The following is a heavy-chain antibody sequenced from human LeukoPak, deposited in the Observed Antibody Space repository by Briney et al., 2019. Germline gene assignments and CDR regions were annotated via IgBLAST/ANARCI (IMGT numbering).Heavy chain of an antibody. CDR1: GFTFSDHF. CDR2: SRNKAKSYTI. V-gene: IGHV3-72*01. CDR3: VRVGSVAGFDYLDY. D-gene: IGHD6-19*01. Sequence: GGSLRLSCAVSGFTFSDHFLDWVRQAPGKGLEWVGRSRNKAKSYTIEYAASVKGRFTISRDESQNSLNLQMNSLKTDDTAVYYCVRVGSVAGFDYLDYWGQGTLVTVSS. J-gene: IGHJ4*02.